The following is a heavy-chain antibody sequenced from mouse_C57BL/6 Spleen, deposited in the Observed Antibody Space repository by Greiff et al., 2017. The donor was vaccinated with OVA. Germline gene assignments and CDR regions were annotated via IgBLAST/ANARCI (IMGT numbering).Heavy chain of an antibody. J-gene: IGHJ4*01. CDR3: ARDPFITTVVASGGY. CDR2: ISDGGSYT. CDR1: GFTFSSYA. Sequence: EVQVVESGGGLVKPGGSLKLSCAASGFTFSSYAMSWVRQTPEKRLEWVATISDGGSYTYYPDNVKGRFTISRDNAKNNLYLQMSHLKSEDTAMYYCARDPFITTVVASGGYWGQGTSVTVSS. V-gene: IGHV5-4*01. D-gene: IGHD1-1*01.